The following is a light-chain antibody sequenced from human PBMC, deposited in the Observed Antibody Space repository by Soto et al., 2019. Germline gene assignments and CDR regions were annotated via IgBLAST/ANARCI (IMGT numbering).Light chain of an antibody. Sequence: VLTQAPGTLSLSPGERATLSCRAIRSVSNNYLAWYQQKRGQAPRLLIYDTSSRATGIPDRFSGTGSATDFTLTISRLEPEEFAVYYCQQYGTSHHITFGGGTRWIS. CDR3: QQYGTSHHIT. CDR2: DTS. CDR1: RSVSNNY. V-gene: IGKV3-20*01. J-gene: IGKJ4*01.